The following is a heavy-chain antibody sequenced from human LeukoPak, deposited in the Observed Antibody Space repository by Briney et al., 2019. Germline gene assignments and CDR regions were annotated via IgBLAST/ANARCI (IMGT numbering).Heavy chain of an antibody. CDR3: VKTRVRVQVDPGTSGYINY. CDR2: INYIGST. CDR1: GGSISSSDYY. J-gene: IGHJ4*02. D-gene: IGHD3-22*01. V-gene: IGHV4-39*01. Sequence: SDTLSLTCTVSGGSISSSDYYWDWIRQSPGKGLEWIGGINYIGSTYYNPSLESRVTISVDTSKNQFSLKMTSVAAADTAVYYCVKTRVRVQVDPGTSGYINYWGQGTLVSVSS.